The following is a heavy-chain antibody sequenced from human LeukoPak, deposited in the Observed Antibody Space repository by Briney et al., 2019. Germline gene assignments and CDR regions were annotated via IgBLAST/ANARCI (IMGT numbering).Heavy chain of an antibody. Sequence: GGSLRLSCAASGFTFSSNWMTWVRQAPGKGLEWVANIKQDGSEKYYVDSVKGRFTISRDNAKNSLYLQMNSLRAEDTAVYYCASLYSGSYYEPFDYWGQGTLVTVSS. CDR3: ASLYSGSYYEPFDY. CDR2: IKQDGSEK. D-gene: IGHD1-26*01. CDR1: GFTFSSNW. J-gene: IGHJ4*02. V-gene: IGHV3-7*01.